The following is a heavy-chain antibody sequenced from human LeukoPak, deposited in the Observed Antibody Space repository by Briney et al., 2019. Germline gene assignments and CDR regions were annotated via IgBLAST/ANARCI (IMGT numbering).Heavy chain of an antibody. J-gene: IGHJ5*02. Sequence: ASVKVSCKASGYTFTSYGLSWVRQAPGQGLEWMGWISAYNGNTNYAQKLQGRVTMTTDTSTSTAYMELRSLRSDDTAVYYCARDLHTMIAPPFDPWGQGTLVTVSS. V-gene: IGHV1-18*01. D-gene: IGHD3-22*01. CDR3: ARDLHTMIAPPFDP. CDR2: ISAYNGNT. CDR1: GYTFTSYG.